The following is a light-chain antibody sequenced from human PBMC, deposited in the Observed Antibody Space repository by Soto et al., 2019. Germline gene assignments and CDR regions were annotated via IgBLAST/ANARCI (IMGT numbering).Light chain of an antibody. CDR1: ETINNY. J-gene: IGKJ1*01. Sequence: DIRMTQSPSSLSVSVGDGVTITCRASETINNYLNWYQQKPGRAPKLLIHAASTLQSGVPSRFSGSGSGTDFTLTISSLQPEDFATYSCQQSYTTPWTFGLGTRVKI. V-gene: IGKV1-39*01. CDR3: QQSYTTPWT. CDR2: AAS.